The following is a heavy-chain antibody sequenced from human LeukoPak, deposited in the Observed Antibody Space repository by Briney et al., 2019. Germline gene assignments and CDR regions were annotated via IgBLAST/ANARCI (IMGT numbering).Heavy chain of an antibody. CDR2: INPNSGGT. D-gene: IGHD1-26*01. CDR1: GYTFTGYY. V-gene: IGHV1-2*06. Sequence: ASVKVSCKASGYTFTGYYMHWVRQAPGQGLEWMGRINPNSGGTNYAQKFQGRVTMTRDTSISTAYMELSSLRSEDTAVYYCAVGATKDFDYWGQGTLVTVSS. CDR3: AVGATKDFDY. J-gene: IGHJ4*02.